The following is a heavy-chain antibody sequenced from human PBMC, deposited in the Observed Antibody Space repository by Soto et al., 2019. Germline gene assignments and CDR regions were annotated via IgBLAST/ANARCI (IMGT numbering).Heavy chain of an antibody. CDR3: VRQQYDFLVDP. V-gene: IGHV3-21*01. Sequence: PWGSLRLSCAASGFSFSTYNMNWVRQAPGKGLEWVSSIDASSTHIYYADSVKGRFTISRDNGKSSLYLQMDSLRAEDTALYYCVRQQYDFLVDPWGQGTLVTVSS. CDR2: IDASSTHI. CDR1: GFSFSTYN. J-gene: IGHJ5*02. D-gene: IGHD3-16*01.